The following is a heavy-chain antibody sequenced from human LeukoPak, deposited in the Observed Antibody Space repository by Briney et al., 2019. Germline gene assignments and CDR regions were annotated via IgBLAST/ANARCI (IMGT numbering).Heavy chain of an antibody. V-gene: IGHV7-4-1*02. Sequence: GASVKVSCKASGFVFTSYGFTWVRQAPGQGLEWMGWINPNTGNPMYAQGFTGRFVFSLDTSVSTAYLQISSLKAEDTAVYYCARPSGTIFGVVTPFDYWGQGTLVTVSS. CDR1: GFVFTSYG. D-gene: IGHD3-3*01. CDR2: INPNTGNP. J-gene: IGHJ4*02. CDR3: ARPSGTIFGVVTPFDY.